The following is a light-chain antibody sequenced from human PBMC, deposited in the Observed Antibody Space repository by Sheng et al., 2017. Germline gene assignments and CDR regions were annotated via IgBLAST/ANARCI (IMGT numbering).Light chain of an antibody. CDR2: GAS. V-gene: IGKV3-15*01. CDR1: QSVGNK. J-gene: IGKJ4*01. CDR3: QQYDKWPLN. Sequence: EKVMTQSPATLSVSPGERATLSCRASQSVGNKLVWYQQKPGQPPRLLMYGASARATGIPARFIASGSGTEFTLTISSLQSEDFAVYYCQQYDKWPLNFGGGTKVEIK.